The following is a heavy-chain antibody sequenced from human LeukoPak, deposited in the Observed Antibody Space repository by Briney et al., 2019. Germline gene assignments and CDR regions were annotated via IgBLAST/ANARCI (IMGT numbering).Heavy chain of an antibody. CDR2: INPNSGGT. CDR1: GYTFIGYY. CDR3: AKDRYYGSGSPTRHYYGMDV. V-gene: IGHV1-2*02. D-gene: IGHD3-10*01. Sequence: ASVKVPCKASGYTFIGYYMHWVRQAPGQGLEWMGWINPNSGGTNYAQKFQGRVTMTRDRAISTAYMELSRLRSDDTAVYYCAKDRYYGSGSPTRHYYGMDVWGQAITVTVSS. J-gene: IGHJ6*01.